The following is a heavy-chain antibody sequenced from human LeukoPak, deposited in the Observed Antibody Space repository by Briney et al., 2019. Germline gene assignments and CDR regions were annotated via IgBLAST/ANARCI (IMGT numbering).Heavy chain of an antibody. Sequence: ASVKVSCKASGYTFTSYYMHWVRQAPGQGLEWMGIINPGGDSTNFAQSFQGRVTLTRDTSTSTVYMELSSLSSEDTAIYYCARTLSGSGISYWGQGTLVIVSS. CDR1: GYTFTSYY. J-gene: IGHJ4*02. D-gene: IGHD3-10*01. CDR3: ARTLSGSGISY. V-gene: IGHV1-46*01. CDR2: INPGGDST.